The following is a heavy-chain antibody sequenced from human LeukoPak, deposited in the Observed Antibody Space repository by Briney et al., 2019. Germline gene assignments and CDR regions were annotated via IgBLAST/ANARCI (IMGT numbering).Heavy chain of an antibody. CDR2: ISYDGSNK. V-gene: IGHV3-30-3*01. CDR1: GFTFSSYA. D-gene: IGHD2/OR15-2a*01. J-gene: IGHJ4*02. Sequence: GGSLRLSCAASGFTFSSYAMHWVRQAPGKGLEWVAVISYDGSNKYYADSVKGRFTISRDNSKNTLYLQTNSLRAEDTAVYYCARDHPSMAYDYWGQGTLVTVSS. CDR3: ARDHPSMAYDY.